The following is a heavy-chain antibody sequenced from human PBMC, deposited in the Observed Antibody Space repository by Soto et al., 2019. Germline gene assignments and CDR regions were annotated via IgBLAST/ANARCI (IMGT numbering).Heavy chain of an antibody. CDR2: ISYSGST. CDR3: ARDLKEYCSDGKCNWFDP. Sequence: SETLSLTCTVSGASITPYYWSWIRQPPGKGLEWIGYISYSGSTDYNPSLKSRVTISFDASKNQISLQVRSATAADAAVYYCARDLKEYCSDGKCNWFDPWGQGTLVTVS. D-gene: IGHD2-15*01. J-gene: IGHJ5*02. V-gene: IGHV4-59*01. CDR1: GASITPYY.